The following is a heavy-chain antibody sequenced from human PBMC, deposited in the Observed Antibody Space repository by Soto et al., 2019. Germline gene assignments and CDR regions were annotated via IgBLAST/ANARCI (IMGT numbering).Heavy chain of an antibody. CDR2: IDPSDSYT. Sequence: PGESLKISCKGSGYSFTSYWISWVRQMPGKGLEWMGMIDPSDSYTNYSPSFQGHVTISADKSISTAYLQWSSLKASDTAMYYCARLAARRDYSYYGMDVWGQGTPVTVSS. J-gene: IGHJ6*02. D-gene: IGHD6-6*01. V-gene: IGHV5-10-1*01. CDR1: GYSFTSYW. CDR3: ARLAARRDYSYYGMDV.